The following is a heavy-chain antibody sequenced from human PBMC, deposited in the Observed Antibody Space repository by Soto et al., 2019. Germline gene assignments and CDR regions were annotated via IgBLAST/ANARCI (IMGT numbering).Heavy chain of an antibody. V-gene: IGHV3-23*01. CDR1: GFTFSSYA. D-gene: IGHD3-16*01. CDR3: ARRGRGSYYDY. Sequence: EVQLLESGGGLVQPGGSLRLSCAASGFTFSSYAMRWVRQAPVKGLEWVSAISGSGGSTYYADSGKGRFTISRDNSKNTLYMQMNSLRAEDTAVYYCARRGRGSYYDYWGQGTLVTVSS. CDR2: ISGSGGST. J-gene: IGHJ4*02.